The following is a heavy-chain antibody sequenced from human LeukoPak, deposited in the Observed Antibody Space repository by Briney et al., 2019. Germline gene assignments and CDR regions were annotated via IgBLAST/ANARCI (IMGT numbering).Heavy chain of an antibody. CDR2: VYYSGTT. Sequence: PSETLSLTCTVSGASISNFYWSWLRQPPGKGLEWIGEVYYSGTTNYNPSLKSRVTISVDASKYQFSLRLSSVTAADTAMYYCARAVRVKFDYWGQGLLVTVSS. CDR3: ARAVRVKFDY. D-gene: IGHD3-10*01. CDR1: GASISNFY. V-gene: IGHV4-59*01. J-gene: IGHJ4*02.